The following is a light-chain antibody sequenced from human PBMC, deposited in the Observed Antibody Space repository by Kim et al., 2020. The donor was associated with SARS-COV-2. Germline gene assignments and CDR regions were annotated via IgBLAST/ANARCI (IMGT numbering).Light chain of an antibody. CDR1: SLRSYY. J-gene: IGLJ2*01. CDR3: NSRASSGNRVV. V-gene: IGLV3-19*01. Sequence: SSELTQDPAVSVALGQTVRITCQGDSLRSYYASWYQQKPGQAPVLVIYGKNNRTSGIPDRFSGSSSGNTASLTITGAQAEDEADYYCNSRASSGNRVVFG. CDR2: GKN.